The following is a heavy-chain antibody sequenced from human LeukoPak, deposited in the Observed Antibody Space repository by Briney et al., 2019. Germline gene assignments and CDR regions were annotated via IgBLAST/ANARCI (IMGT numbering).Heavy chain of an antibody. CDR2: IRSKANSYAT. CDR3: TSRDGYNSGFDY. D-gene: IGHD5-24*01. J-gene: IGHJ4*02. CDR1: GFTFSGSA. Sequence: GGSLRLSCAASGFTFSGSAMHWVRQASGKGLEWVGRIRSKANSYATAYAASVKGRFTIARDDSKNTAYLQMTSLKTEDTAVYYCTSRDGYNSGFDYWGQGTLVTVSS. V-gene: IGHV3-73*01.